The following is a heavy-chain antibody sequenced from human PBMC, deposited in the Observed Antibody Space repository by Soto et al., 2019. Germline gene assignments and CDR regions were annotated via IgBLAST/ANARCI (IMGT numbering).Heavy chain of an antibody. CDR2: IHYSGST. CDR1: GGSLNSGGYS. D-gene: IGHD2-21*01. CDR3: TRGGDAYKNGH. J-gene: IGHJ4*02. Sequence: SETLSLTCAVPGGSLNSGGYSWSWIRQPPGKGLEWIGFIHYSGSTNYNPSLKSRVTMSVDTSKNQFSLKLTSVNAADTAVYYCTRGGDAYKNGHWGQGTLVTVSS. V-gene: IGHV4-61*08.